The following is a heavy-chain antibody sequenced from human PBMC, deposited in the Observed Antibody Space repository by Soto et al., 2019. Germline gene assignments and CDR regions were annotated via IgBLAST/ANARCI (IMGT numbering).Heavy chain of an antibody. CDR3: ARDRATGTTPPDAFDI. J-gene: IGHJ3*02. V-gene: IGHV3-30-3*01. CDR1: GFTFSSYA. D-gene: IGHD1-7*01. Sequence: QVQLVESGGGVVQPGRSLRLSCAASGFTFSSYAMHWVRQAPVKGLEWVAVISYDGSNKYYADSVKGRFTISRDNSKNTLYLQMNSLRAEDTAVYYCARDRATGTTPPDAFDIWGQGKMVTVSS. CDR2: ISYDGSNK.